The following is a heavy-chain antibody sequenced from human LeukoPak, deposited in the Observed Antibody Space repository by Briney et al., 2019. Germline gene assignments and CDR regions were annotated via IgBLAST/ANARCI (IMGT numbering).Heavy chain of an antibody. V-gene: IGHV3-7*01. D-gene: IGHD3-10*01. CDR2: INQDGTEK. CDR3: AKVAKYYYGPETYYFFEQ. CDR1: GFSFSVSW. Sequence: PGGSLRLSCAASGFSFSVSWMSWVRQAPGKGLEWVANINQDGTEKYYVDSVKGRFTISRDYAKNSLYLQMNSLRVEDTAVYYCAKVAKYYYGPETYYFFEQWGQGTPVTASS. J-gene: IGHJ4*02.